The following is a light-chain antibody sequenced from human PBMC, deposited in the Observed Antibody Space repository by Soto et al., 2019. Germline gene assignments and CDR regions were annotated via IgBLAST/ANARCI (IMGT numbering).Light chain of an antibody. J-gene: IGLJ7*01. CDR1: SSDVGSHNL. Sequence: QSALTQPASVSGSPGQSITISCTGTSSDVGSHNLVSWYQQHPGQAPKLMIYEVSKRPLGVSARFSASKSGNTASLTISGLQAEEEAYYYSCSYGGRRAVFGGGTQLTVL. CDR3: CSYGGRRAV. V-gene: IGLV2-23*02. CDR2: EVS.